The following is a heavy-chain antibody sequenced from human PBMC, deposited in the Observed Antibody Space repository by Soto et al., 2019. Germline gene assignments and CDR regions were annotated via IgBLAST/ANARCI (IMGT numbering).Heavy chain of an antibody. CDR2: FHYSGST. CDR3: ARGFGRSHFDY. V-gene: IGHV4-39*01. CDR1: GGSISSRDSY. D-gene: IGHD3-16*01. Sequence: SETLSLTCTVSGGSISSRDSYWGWIRQPPGKGLEWIGSFHYSGSTYYNPSLKSRVTISVDTSKNQLSLRVTSVTAADTAVYYRARGFGRSHFDYWGQGTLVTVSS. J-gene: IGHJ4*02.